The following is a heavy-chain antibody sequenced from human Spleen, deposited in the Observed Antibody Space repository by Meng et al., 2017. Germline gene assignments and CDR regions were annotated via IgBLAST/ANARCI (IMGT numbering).Heavy chain of an antibody. CDR3: ARGTSGYPNWFDP. CDR1: GYTFTSYA. V-gene: IGHV1-3*01. J-gene: IGHJ5*02. CDR2: INAGNGNT. Sequence: ASVKVSCKASGYTFTSYAMHWLRQAPGQRLEWMGWINAGNGNTKYSQKFQGRVTITRDTSASTAYMELSSLRSEDTAVYYCARGTSGYPNWFDPWGQGTLVTVSS. D-gene: IGHD3-3*01.